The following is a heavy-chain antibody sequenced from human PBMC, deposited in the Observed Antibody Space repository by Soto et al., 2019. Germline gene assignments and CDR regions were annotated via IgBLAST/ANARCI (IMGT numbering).Heavy chain of an antibody. CDR1: GYTFTSYY. Sequence: ASVKVSCKASGYTFTSYYMHWVRQAPGQGLEWMGIINPSGGSTSYAQKFQGRVTMTRDTSTSTVYMELSSLRSEDTAVYYCARATSYLQPKKTKRWLQSIFDYWGQGTLVTVSS. V-gene: IGHV1-46*01. D-gene: IGHD5-12*01. J-gene: IGHJ4*02. CDR3: ARATSYLQPKKTKRWLQSIFDY. CDR2: INPSGGST.